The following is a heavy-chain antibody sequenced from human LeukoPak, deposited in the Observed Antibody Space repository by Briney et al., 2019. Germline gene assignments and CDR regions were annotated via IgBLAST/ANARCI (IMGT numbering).Heavy chain of an antibody. J-gene: IGHJ5*02. CDR3: AISRGYSSSWYWFDP. D-gene: IGHD6-13*01. CDR1: GLTFSSYA. Sequence: GGSLRLSCAASGLTFSSYAMSWVRQAPGKGLEWVSAISGSGGSTYYADSVKGRFTISRDNSKNTLYLQMNSLRAEDTAVYYCAISRGYSSSWYWFDPWGQGTPVTVSS. CDR2: ISGSGGST. V-gene: IGHV3-23*01.